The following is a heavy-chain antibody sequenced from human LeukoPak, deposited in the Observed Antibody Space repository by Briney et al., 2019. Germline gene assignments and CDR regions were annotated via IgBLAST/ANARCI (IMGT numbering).Heavy chain of an antibody. Sequence: SSETLSLTCTVSGGSISSYYWSWIRQPPGKGLEWLGYIYYSGSTNYNPSLKSRVTISVDTSKNQFSLKLSSVTAADTAVYYCARDLGYYDRLDQFDCWGQGTLVTVFS. D-gene: IGHD3-22*01. J-gene: IGHJ4*02. CDR2: IYYSGST. CDR3: ARDLGYYDRLDQFDC. V-gene: IGHV4-59*01. CDR1: GGSISSYY.